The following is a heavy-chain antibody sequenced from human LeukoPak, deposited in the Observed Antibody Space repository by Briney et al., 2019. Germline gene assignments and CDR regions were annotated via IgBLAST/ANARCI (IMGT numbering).Heavy chain of an antibody. CDR1: GFTFRNHG. V-gene: IGHV3-23*01. Sequence: PGGSLRLSCAASGFTFRNHGMDWVRQAPGKGLEWVAGISPSGDITYYADSVKGRFTISRDNYTNTLYLEVISLTAEDTAVYYCAKDDAWLRFGEWSQGTLVTVSS. CDR3: AKDDAWLRFGE. CDR2: ISPSGDIT. J-gene: IGHJ4*02. D-gene: IGHD3-10*01.